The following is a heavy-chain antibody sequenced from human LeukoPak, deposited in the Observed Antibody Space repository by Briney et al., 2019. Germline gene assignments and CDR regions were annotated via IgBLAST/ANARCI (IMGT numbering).Heavy chain of an antibody. Sequence: PSETLSLTCTVSGGSISSSSYYWGWIRQPRGKGVEWIGSIYYSGSTYYNPARKSQTTITVDRSKNQFSLKLSSVTAADTAVYYCARHPRTTVDSYYFDYWGQGTLVTVSS. D-gene: IGHD4-23*01. V-gene: IGHV4-39*01. CDR3: ARHPRTTVDSYYFDY. CDR2: IYYSGST. J-gene: IGHJ4*02. CDR1: GGSISSSSYY.